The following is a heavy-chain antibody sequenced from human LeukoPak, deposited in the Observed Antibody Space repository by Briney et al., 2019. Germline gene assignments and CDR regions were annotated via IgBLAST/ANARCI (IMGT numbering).Heavy chain of an antibody. CDR2: IHYSGSP. D-gene: IGHD2-15*01. J-gene: IGHJ4*02. CDR3: ARVSGYCSAGSCYSSTSDS. V-gene: IGHV4-39*01. Sequence: PSETLSLTCTVSGDSFVRSIFYWGWIRQPPRKGLGWIGRIHYSGSPYYNPSLKSRVSISVDTSKNQFSLKVTSVTATDTSMYYCARVSGYCSAGSCYSSTSDSWGQGTLVTVSS. CDR1: GDSFVRSIFY.